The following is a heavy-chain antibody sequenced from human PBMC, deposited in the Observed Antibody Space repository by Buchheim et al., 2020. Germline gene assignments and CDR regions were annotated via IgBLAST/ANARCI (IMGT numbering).Heavy chain of an antibody. Sequence: EVQLVESGGGLVQPGGSLRLSCAASGFTFSSYWMSWVRQAPGKGLEWVANIKQDGSEKYYVDSVKGRFTISRDTAKHSLYLQMNSLRAEDTAVYYCARDLNVEMATKYFDYWGQGTL. V-gene: IGHV3-7*01. CDR1: GFTFSSYW. CDR2: IKQDGSEK. D-gene: IGHD5-24*01. CDR3: ARDLNVEMATKYFDY. J-gene: IGHJ4*02.